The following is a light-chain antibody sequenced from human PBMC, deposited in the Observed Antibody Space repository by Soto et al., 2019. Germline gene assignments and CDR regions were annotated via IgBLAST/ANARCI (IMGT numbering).Light chain of an antibody. CDR3: QQYNTCVHT. CDR1: QSVSSN. Sequence: EIVMTQSPATLSVSPGERATLSCRASQSVSSNLAWYQQKPGQAPRILIYGASTRATSFDARFSGSRSGTVFPLIIRMLQYEDFAVYYYQQYNTCVHTFGQGTKLEIK. CDR2: GAS. J-gene: IGKJ2*01. V-gene: IGKV3-15*01.